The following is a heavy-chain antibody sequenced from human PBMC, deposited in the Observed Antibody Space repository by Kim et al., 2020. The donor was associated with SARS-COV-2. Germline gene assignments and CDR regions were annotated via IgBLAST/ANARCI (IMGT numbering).Heavy chain of an antibody. CDR2: INHSGST. CDR3: ARGFSSRRGAVVVPAAIDY. V-gene: IGHV4-34*01. Sequence: SETLSLTCAVYGGSFSGYYWSWIRQPPGKGLEWIGEINHSGSTNYNPSLKSRVTISVDTSKNQFSLKLSSVTAADTAVYYCARGFSSRRGAVVVPAAIDYWGQGTLVTVSS. CDR1: GGSFSGYY. J-gene: IGHJ4*02. D-gene: IGHD2-2*02.